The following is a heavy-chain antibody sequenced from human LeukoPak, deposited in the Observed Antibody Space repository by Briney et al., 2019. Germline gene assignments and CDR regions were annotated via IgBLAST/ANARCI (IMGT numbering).Heavy chain of an antibody. CDR3: ARFSLGIAVAGTGEALDI. J-gene: IGHJ3*02. Sequence: WETLSLTCTVSGGSISSYYWSWIRQPAGKGLEWIGRIYTSGSTNYNPSLKSRVTMSVDTSKNQFSLKLSSVTAADTAVYYCARFSLGIAVAGTGEALDIWGQGTMVTVSS. CDR1: GGSISSYY. CDR2: IYTSGST. V-gene: IGHV4-4*07. D-gene: IGHD6-19*01.